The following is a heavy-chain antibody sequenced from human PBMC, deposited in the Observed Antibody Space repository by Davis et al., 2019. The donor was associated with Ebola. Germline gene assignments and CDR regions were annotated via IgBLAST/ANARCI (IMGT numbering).Heavy chain of an antibody. V-gene: IGHV3-23*01. CDR3: ALRGYCTNGVCYTTHFDY. Sequence: GESLKISCAASGFTFSSYAMSWVRQAPGKGLEWVSAISGSGGSTYYADSVKGRFTISRDNSKNTLYLQMNSLRAEDTAVYYCALRGYCTNGVCYTTHFDYWGQGTLVTVSS. D-gene: IGHD2-8*01. J-gene: IGHJ4*02. CDR1: GFTFSSYA. CDR2: ISGSGGST.